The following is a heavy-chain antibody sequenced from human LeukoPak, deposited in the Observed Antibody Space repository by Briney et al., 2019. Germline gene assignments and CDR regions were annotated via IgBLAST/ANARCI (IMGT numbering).Heavy chain of an antibody. Sequence: GSSVKVSCKASGGTFSSYAISWVRQAPGQGLEWMGRIIPILGIANYAQKFQGRVTITADKSTSTAYMELSSLRSEDTAVYYCARGRDGYNVDYWGQGTLVTVSS. CDR2: IIPILGIA. J-gene: IGHJ4*02. V-gene: IGHV1-69*04. CDR3: ARGRDGYNVDY. CDR1: GGTFSSYA. D-gene: IGHD5-24*01.